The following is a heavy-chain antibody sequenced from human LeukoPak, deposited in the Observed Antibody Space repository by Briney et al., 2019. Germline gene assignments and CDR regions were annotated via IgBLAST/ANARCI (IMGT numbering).Heavy chain of an antibody. V-gene: IGHV5-51*01. Sequence: GESLKISCQGSGYTFSIYWIAWVRQVPGKGLEWMGIIYPGDSDTRYSPSFQGQVTISADKSISTAYLQWSSLKASDTAMYYCARPTDNYGFGYWGQGTLVTVSS. CDR2: IYPGDSDT. CDR3: ARPTDNYGFGY. J-gene: IGHJ4*02. CDR1: GYTFSIYW. D-gene: IGHD5-18*01.